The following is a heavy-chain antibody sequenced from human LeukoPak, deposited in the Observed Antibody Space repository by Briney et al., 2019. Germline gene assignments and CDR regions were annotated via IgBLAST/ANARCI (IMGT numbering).Heavy chain of an antibody. CDR2: INAYNGNT. V-gene: IGHV1-18*01. J-gene: IGHJ5*02. CDR1: GYTLSSYG. CDR3: ARDPPYYDFWSGQRGDWFDP. D-gene: IGHD3-3*01. Sequence: SVKVSCKASGYTLSSYGISWVRQAPGQGLEWMGWINAYNGNTNYAQKLQGRVTMTTDTSTSTAYMELRSLRSDDTAVYYCARDPPYYDFWSGQRGDWFDPWGQGTPVTVSS.